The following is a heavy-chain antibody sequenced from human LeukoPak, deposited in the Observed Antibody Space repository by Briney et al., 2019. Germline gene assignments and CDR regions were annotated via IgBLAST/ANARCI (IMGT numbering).Heavy chain of an antibody. V-gene: IGHV1-18*01. Sequence: GSLKVSCEASGYTFTNYAISWVRQAPGQGLEWVSQINPYNGNTDYGQTLQGRGTLTTNTSTSTAYMEVRTLTSDDTAEYYCARVTASSISSRSLLYWGQGTLVTVSS. CDR3: ARVTASSISSRSLLY. J-gene: IGHJ4*02. D-gene: IGHD6-13*01. CDR1: GYTFTNYA. CDR2: INPYNGNT.